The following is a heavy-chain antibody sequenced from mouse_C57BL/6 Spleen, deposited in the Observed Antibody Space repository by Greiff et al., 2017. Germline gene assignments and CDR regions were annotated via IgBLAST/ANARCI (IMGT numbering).Heavy chain of an antibody. J-gene: IGHJ2*01. Sequence: EVKLQESGPGLVKPSQSLSLTCSVTGYSITSGYYWNWIRQFPGNKLEWMGYISYDGSNNYNPSLKNRISITRDTSKNQFFLKLNSVTTEDTATYYCAREGTNWLDYWGKGTTLTVSS. CDR1: GYSITSGYY. CDR3: AREGTNWLDY. CDR2: ISYDGSN. V-gene: IGHV3-6*01. D-gene: IGHD4-1*01.